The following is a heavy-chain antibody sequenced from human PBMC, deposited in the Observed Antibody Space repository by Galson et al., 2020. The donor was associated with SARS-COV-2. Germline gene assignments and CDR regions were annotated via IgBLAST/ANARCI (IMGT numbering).Heavy chain of an antibody. J-gene: IGHJ4*02. V-gene: IGHV3-30*18. CDR1: GFTFSSHG. CDR3: AKEWFGDLLVFRNERSFDS. CDR2: ISYDGRNV. Sequence: GESLKISCAASGFTFSSHGMHWVRQAPGKGLEWVAVISYDGRNVYYAASVKGRFTSSRDNSKNTLYLQMSSLTTEDTAVYFCAKEWFGDLLVFRNERSFDSWGRGTLVTVSS. D-gene: IGHD3-10*01.